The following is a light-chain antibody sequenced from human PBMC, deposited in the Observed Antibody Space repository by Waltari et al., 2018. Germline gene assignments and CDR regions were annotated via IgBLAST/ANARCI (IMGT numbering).Light chain of an antibody. V-gene: IGKV3-15*01. CDR1: QSVSSN. CDR3: QRYNNWPLT. J-gene: IGKJ4*01. Sequence: EIVLTQSPVTLSVSPGERATLSCRASQSVSSNLAWYQQKPGKAPRLLIYGASTRATGVPARFSGSGFGTEFTLTISSLQSEDFAVYYCQRYNNWPLTFGGGTKVEIK. CDR2: GAS.